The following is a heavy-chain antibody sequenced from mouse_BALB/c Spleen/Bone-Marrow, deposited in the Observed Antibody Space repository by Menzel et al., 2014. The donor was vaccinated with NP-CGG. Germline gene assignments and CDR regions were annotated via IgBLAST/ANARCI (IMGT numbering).Heavy chain of an antibody. CDR3: TRSNYGYWYFDV. CDR2: SNPSNGGS. Sequence: QVQLQQPGAELVKPGATVKLSCKASGYTFSNYYMYWVKQRPGQGLEWIGESNPSNGGSNFNEKFKSNATLTVDKSSSTAYMQLSSLTSEDSAVYYCTRSNYGYWYFDVWGAGTTVTVSS. CDR1: GYTFSNYY. J-gene: IGHJ1*01. V-gene: IGHV1S81*02. D-gene: IGHD1-1*01.